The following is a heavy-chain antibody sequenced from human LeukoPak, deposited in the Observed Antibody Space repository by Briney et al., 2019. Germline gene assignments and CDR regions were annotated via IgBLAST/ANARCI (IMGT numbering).Heavy chain of an antibody. Sequence: SETLSLTCTVSGGFISSYYWSCIRQPPGKGLEWIWYIYYSGRTNYNPCLKSRVTISVDTSKNQFSLKLSSVTAADTAVYYCLRIPYISLAGTSYYFDYWGQGTLVTVSS. CDR2: IYYSGRT. CDR1: GGFISSYY. D-gene: IGHD6-19*01. CDR3: LRIPYISLAGTSYYFDY. J-gene: IGHJ4*02. V-gene: IGHV4-59*08.